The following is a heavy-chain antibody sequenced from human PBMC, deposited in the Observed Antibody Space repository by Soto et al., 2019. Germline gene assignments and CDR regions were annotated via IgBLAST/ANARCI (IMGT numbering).Heavy chain of an antibody. J-gene: IGHJ5*02. CDR3: AKGSGEVPTNWFDP. CDR1: GYTFSKYA. Sequence: ELQLLESGGGLVQPGGSLRLSCAASGYTFSKYAMIWVRQAPWQGLDWVAGVSRSGAATYYADAVKGRFTISRDNSKNTLSLHMNSLRAEDTALYYCAKGSGEVPTNWFDPWGQGTLVTVS. CDR2: VSRSGAAT. D-gene: IGHD6-19*01. V-gene: IGHV3-23*01.